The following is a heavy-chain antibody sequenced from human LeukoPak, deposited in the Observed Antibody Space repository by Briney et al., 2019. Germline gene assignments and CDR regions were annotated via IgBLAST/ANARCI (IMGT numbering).Heavy chain of an antibody. CDR2: MNPNSGNT. V-gene: IGHV1-8*02. CDR1: GYTFTNYY. CDR3: ARIGGTPPNWFDP. D-gene: IGHD2-15*01. J-gene: IGHJ5*02. Sequence: ASVKVSCKASGYTFTNYYMHWVRQAPGQGLEWMGWMNPNSGNTGYAQKFQGRVTMTRNTSISTAYMELSSLRSEDTAVYYCARIGGTPPNWFDPWGQGTLVTVSS.